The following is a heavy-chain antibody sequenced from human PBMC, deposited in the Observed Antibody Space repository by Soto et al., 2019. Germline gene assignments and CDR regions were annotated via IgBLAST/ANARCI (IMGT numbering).Heavy chain of an antibody. J-gene: IGHJ3*02. V-gene: IGHV1-18*01. CDR2: ISAYNDNT. D-gene: IGHD6-19*01. CDR1: GYTFTSYG. CDR3: ARYTSGSGWYLDSFVI. Sequence: ASVKVSCKASGYTFTSYGISWVRQAPGQGIEWMGWISAYNDNTNYAQKLQGRVTMTTDTSKSTAYMELRSLRSDDTAVYYCARYTSGSGWYLDSFVIWSQWTMVTISS.